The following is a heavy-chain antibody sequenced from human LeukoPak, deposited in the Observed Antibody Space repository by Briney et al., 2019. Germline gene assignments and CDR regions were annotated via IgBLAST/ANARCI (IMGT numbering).Heavy chain of an antibody. D-gene: IGHD3-22*01. Sequence: SETLSLTCTVSSGSISIGGYYWSWIRQHPGKALEWIGYIYYSGNTYYSPSLKSRLTLSVDTSKNHFSLKLSSVTAADTAVYYCARGIDYYDGSGYYQDYWGQGTLVTVSS. CDR3: ARGIDYYDGSGYYQDY. J-gene: IGHJ4*02. CDR2: IYYSGNT. CDR1: SGSISIGGYY. V-gene: IGHV4-31*03.